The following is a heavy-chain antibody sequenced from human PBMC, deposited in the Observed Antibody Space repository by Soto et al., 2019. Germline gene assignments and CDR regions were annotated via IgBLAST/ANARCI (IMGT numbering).Heavy chain of an antibody. Sequence: GGSLRLSCAASGFTFSNYAMRWVRQAPGRGLEWVSFISGNGGTTFYADSVEGRFSVSRDNSKNTMGLHMNSLRAEDTAVYYCFNDWFPNSVDISPPVFAYKGQGTLVTVS. D-gene: IGHD2-2*03. CDR1: GFTFSNYA. V-gene: IGHV3-23*01. CDR2: ISGNGGTT. CDR3: FNDWFPNSVDISPPVFAY. J-gene: IGHJ4*02.